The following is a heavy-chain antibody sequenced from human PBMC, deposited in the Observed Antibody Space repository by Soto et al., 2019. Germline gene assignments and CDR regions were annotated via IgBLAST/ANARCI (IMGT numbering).Heavy chain of an antibody. D-gene: IGHD6-19*01. CDR3: AKGGRQWLVTSDFNY. J-gene: IGHJ4*02. CDR1: GFTFSDYY. V-gene: IGHV3-30*18. CDR2: VSHDGRNT. Sequence: GGSLRLSCAASGFTFSDYYMTWIRQVPGKGLEWVSVVSHDGRNTHYADSVKGRFTISRDSSKNTVSLEMTSLRAEDTAVYYCAKGGRQWLVTSDFNYWGQGALVTVSS.